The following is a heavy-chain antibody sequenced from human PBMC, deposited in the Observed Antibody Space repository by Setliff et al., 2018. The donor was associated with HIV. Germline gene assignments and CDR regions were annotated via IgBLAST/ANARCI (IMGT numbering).Heavy chain of an antibody. CDR3: ARGPTTVTNYYYYYMDV. CDR2: ISSSSYYI. CDR1: GITVSGIY. D-gene: IGHD4-17*01. V-gene: IGHV3-21*01. Sequence: GGSLRLSCVASGITVSGIYMTWVRQAPGKGLEWVSSISSSSYYIYYADSVKGRFTISRDNDRNSLYLQMNGLRAEDTAVYYCARGPTTVTNYYYYYMDVWGKGTTVTVSS. J-gene: IGHJ6*03.